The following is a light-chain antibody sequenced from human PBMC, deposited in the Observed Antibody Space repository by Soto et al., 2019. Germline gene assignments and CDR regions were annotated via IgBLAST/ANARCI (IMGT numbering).Light chain of an antibody. CDR1: QGITSY. CDR3: QRTYNAPPMT. V-gene: IGKV1-27*01. CDR2: TAS. Sequence: DIQLTQSPSSLSASVGDRVTITCRVSQGITSYLNWYRQKPGKVLMHTASNLQSGVPSRFSGRGSRTYFTLTIASLQPEDVATYYGQRTYNAPPMTFGQGTKVEI. J-gene: IGKJ1*01.